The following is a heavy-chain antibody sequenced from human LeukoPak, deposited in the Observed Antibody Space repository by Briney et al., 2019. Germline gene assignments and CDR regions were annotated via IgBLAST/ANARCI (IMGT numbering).Heavy chain of an antibody. CDR3: ARQLPPPRYYDFWSGLNNWFDP. V-gene: IGHV5-51*01. Sequence: GESLKISCKGSGYSFDTYWIGWVRQRPGKGLEWMGIINPADSDSRYSPSFEGQVTVSADRSISTAYLQWSSLKASDTAMYYCARQLPPPRYYDFWSGLNNWFDPWGQGTLVTVSS. CDR1: GYSFDTYW. CDR2: INPADSDS. J-gene: IGHJ5*02. D-gene: IGHD3-3*01.